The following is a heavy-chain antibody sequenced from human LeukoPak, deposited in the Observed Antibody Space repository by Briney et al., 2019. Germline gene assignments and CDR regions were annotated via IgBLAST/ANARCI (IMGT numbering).Heavy chain of an antibody. CDR1: GGTFSSYA. J-gene: IGHJ6*03. Sequence: ASVKVSCKASGGTFSSYAISWVRQAPGQGLEWMGGIIPIFGTANYAQKFQGRVTITTDESTSTAYMELSSLRSEGTAVYYCARGRYVVTGTTGYYYYMDVWGKGTTVTVSS. V-gene: IGHV1-69*05. CDR2: IIPIFGTA. D-gene: IGHD1-14*01. CDR3: ARGRYVVTGTTGYYYYMDV.